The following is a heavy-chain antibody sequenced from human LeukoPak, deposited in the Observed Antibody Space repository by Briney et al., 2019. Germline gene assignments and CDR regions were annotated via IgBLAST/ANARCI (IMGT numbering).Heavy chain of an antibody. CDR3: ARQRLRLGQLSLLLDY. J-gene: IGHJ4*02. Sequence: GGSLSLSCAASGFTFSSYALHWFLQAPGKGLEFVSSISSNGGSTYYANSVKGRFTISRDNSKSTLYLQMGSLSAEDMAVYYCARQRLRLGQLSLLLDYWGQGSLVTVSS. D-gene: IGHD3-16*02. V-gene: IGHV3-64*01. CDR2: ISSNGGST. CDR1: GFTFSSYA.